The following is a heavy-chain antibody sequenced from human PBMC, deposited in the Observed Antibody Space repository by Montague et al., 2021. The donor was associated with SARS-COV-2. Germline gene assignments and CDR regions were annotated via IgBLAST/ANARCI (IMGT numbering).Heavy chain of an antibody. V-gene: IGHV3-23*01. J-gene: IGHJ4*02. CDR3: AKASCSGFGCDYFDC. Sequence: SLRLSCAASGFTFRRYAMAWVRQAPGKGLEWVATIADNGDAYYADSMKGRFIISRDDSKNTVFLQMNGLRDEDTAIYYSAKASCSGFGCDYFDCWGRGTLVTVSS. CDR1: GFTFRRYA. D-gene: IGHD2-15*01. CDR2: IADNGDA.